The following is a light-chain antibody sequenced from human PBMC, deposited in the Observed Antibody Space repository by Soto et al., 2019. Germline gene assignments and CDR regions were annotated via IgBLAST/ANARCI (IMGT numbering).Light chain of an antibody. V-gene: IGKV1-5*01. CDR3: QQYSTYWT. CDR2: DAS. CDR1: QSIRTW. J-gene: IGKJ1*01. Sequence: DIQMTQSPSTLSASVGDRVTITCRASQSIRTWLAWYQQKAGKAPKILIYDASNLESGVPSRFSGSRSGTQFTLTISSLQADDFAAYYCQQYSTYWTFGQGTKVEIK.